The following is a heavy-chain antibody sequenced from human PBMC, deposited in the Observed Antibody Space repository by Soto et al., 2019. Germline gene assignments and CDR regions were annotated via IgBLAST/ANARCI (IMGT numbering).Heavy chain of an antibody. V-gene: IGHV2-5*02. CDR3: AHRVLRTVFGLVTTTAIYFDF. CDR1: GFSLTTSGVG. J-gene: IGHJ4*02. CDR2: IFWDDVK. D-gene: IGHD3-3*01. Sequence: QITLNESGPTVVRPTETLTLTCRFSGFSLTTSGVGVGWIRQSPGKAPGGLALIFWDDVKGYSASLKSRFTFTKDTSKNQVVLTVSDLDPTDTATYYCAHRVLRTVFGLVTTTAIYFDFWGQGTPVAVSS.